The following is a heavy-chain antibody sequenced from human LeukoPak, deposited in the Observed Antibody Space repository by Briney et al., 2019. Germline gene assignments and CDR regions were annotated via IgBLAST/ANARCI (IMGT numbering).Heavy chain of an antibody. CDR1: GFTFSSYS. CDR3: ARDMSSGTRDY. J-gene: IGHJ4*02. Sequence: GSLXLSCAASGFTFSSYSMNWVRQAPGKGLEWVSSISSSSSYIYYADSVKGRFTISRDNAKNSLYLQMNSLRAEDTAVYYCARDMSSGTRDYWGQGTLVTVSS. D-gene: IGHD6-25*01. V-gene: IGHV3-21*01. CDR2: ISSSSSYI.